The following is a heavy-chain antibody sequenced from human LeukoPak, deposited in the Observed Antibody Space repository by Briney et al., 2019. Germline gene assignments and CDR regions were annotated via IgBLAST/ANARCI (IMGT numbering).Heavy chain of an antibody. J-gene: IGHJ4*02. CDR1: GFTFSTYW. CDR2: INMDGTTI. CDR3: AKAAPPSAWGDYVGY. V-gene: IGHV3-74*01. D-gene: IGHD1-26*01. Sequence: GGSLRLSCAASGFTFSTYWMHWVRQSPGKGLVWVSRINMDGTTIIYAGSVEGRFTISRDNAKNTLYLQMNSLRAEDTAVYYCAKAAPPSAWGDYVGYWGQGTLVTVSS.